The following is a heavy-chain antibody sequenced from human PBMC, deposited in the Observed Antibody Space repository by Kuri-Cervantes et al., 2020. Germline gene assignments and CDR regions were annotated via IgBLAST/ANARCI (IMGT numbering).Heavy chain of an antibody. V-gene: IGHV1-18*01. D-gene: IGHD3-22*01. Sequence: ASVKVSCKASGYTFASFGISWVRQAPGQGLEWMGWVSAYNGDTKYAPKLQGRVTMTTDTSTSTAYMELRSLRSDDTAVYYCARIPRFPMIVVVSPFDYWGQGTLVTVSS. CDR3: ARIPRFPMIVVVSPFDY. CDR2: VSAYNGDT. CDR1: GYTFASFG. J-gene: IGHJ4*02.